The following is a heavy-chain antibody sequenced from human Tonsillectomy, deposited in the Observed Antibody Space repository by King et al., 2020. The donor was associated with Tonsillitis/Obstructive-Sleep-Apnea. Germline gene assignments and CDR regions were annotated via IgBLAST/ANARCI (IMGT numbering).Heavy chain of an antibody. J-gene: IGHJ3*02. CDR1: GFTFSDYA. CDR3: ARVGGNDAFDI. Sequence: VQLVESGEGLVQPGGSLRLSGAASGFTFSDYAMPWVPRAPGKDLDYVSAISSKGDFTYYADSVQGRFTISRDNSKNTLYLQMGSLRAEDMAVYYCARVGGNDAFDIWGQGTMVTVSS. CDR2: ISSKGDFT. V-gene: IGHV3-64*02.